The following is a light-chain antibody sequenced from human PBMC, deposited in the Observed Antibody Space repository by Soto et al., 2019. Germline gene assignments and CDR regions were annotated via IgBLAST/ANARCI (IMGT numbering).Light chain of an antibody. V-gene: IGKV1-39*01. CDR1: QAILTY. Sequence: DIHLTQYPSSLSAAVGDRVTITCRASQAILTYLNWLQQKAGKAPEVLIYDASGLRSVVPSRFTGSGSATDFTLTITSLQREDGGTYFCQQTFSPDVTFGGGTKV. CDR2: DAS. J-gene: IGKJ4*01. CDR3: QQTFSPDVT.